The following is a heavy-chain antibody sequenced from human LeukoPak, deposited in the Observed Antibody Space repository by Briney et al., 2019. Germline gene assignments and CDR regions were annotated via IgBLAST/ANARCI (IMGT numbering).Heavy chain of an antibody. CDR3: ARDRLYSGSYSDAFDI. Sequence: ASVKVSCKASGYTFTSYAMHWVRQAPGQRLEWMGWINAGNGNTKYSQKFQGRVTITRDTSASTAYMELSSLRSEDTAVYYCARDRLYSGSYSDAFDIWGQGTMVTVSS. V-gene: IGHV1-3*01. CDR1: GYTFTSYA. D-gene: IGHD1-26*01. CDR2: INAGNGNT. J-gene: IGHJ3*02.